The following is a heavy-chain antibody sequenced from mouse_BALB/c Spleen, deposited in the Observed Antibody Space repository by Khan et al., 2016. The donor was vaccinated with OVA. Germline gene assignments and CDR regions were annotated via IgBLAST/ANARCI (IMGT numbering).Heavy chain of an antibody. V-gene: IGHV3-2*02. J-gene: IGHJ4*01. D-gene: IGHD2-3*01. CDR2: ISYSGST. CDR3: ARDGSRYNYAMDY. CDR1: GYSITSDYA. Sequence: VQLKESGPGLVKPSQSLSLTCTVTGYSITSDYAWNWIRQFPGNKLEWMGYISYSGSTSYTPSLKSRFSITRDTSKNQFFLQLNSVTTEDTATYYCARDGSRYNYAMDYWGQGTAVTVSS.